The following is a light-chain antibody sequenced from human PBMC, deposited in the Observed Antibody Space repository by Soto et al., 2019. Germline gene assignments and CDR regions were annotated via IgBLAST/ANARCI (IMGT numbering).Light chain of an antibody. CDR1: SSDVGGYNY. CDR3: SSYATGGSYV. CDR2: DVS. J-gene: IGLJ1*01. V-gene: IGLV2-14*01. Sequence: QSVLTQPASVSGSPGLSIAISCTGTSSDVGGYNYVSWYQQQPGKVPKLMIYDVSNRPTGVSNRFSGSNSCNTASLTISGLKAEDEGDYYCSSYATGGSYVFGTGTKLTVL.